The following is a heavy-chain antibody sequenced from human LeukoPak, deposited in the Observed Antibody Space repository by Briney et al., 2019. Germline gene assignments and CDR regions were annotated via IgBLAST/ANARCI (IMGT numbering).Heavy chain of an antibody. CDR3: AKDRRDGYNRRPLDY. CDR2: IYSGGST. V-gene: IGHV3-53*01. CDR1: GFTVSSNY. D-gene: IGHD5-24*01. Sequence: PGGSLRLSCAASGFTVSSNYMSWVRQAPGKGLEWVSVIYSGGSTYYADSVKGRFTISRDNSKNTLYLQMNSLRAEDSAVYYCAKDRRDGYNRRPLDYWGQGTLVTVSS. J-gene: IGHJ4*02.